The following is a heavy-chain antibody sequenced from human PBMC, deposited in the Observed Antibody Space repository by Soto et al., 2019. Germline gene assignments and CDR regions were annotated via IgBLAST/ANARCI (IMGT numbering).Heavy chain of an antibody. J-gene: IGHJ4*02. CDR3: ARDHSTYGDYAVKGLRD. CDR1: EGTFSNYA. D-gene: IGHD4-17*01. Sequence: QVQLVQSGAEVKKPGSSVKVSCKASEGTFSNYAISWVRQAPGQGLEWMGGIIPLFGTTNYAQKFQGRVTITEDESTSTAYMELNSLTSEDTAVCYCARDHSTYGDYAVKGLRDWGQGVLVTVSS. V-gene: IGHV1-69*01. CDR2: IIPLFGTT.